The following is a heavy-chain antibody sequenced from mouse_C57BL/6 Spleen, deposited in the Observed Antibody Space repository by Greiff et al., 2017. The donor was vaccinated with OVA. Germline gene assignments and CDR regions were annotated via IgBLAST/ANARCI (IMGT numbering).Heavy chain of an antibody. Sequence: VQLQQPGTELVKPGASVKLSCKASGYTFTSYWMHWVKQRPGQGLEWIGNINPSNGGTNYNEKIKSKATLTVDKSSSTAYMQLSSLTSEDSAVYYWAKRGFDYDDGAWFAYWGQGTLVTVSA. V-gene: IGHV1-53*01. D-gene: IGHD2-4*01. CDR1: GYTFTSYW. CDR3: AKRGFDYDDGAWFAY. CDR2: INPSNGGT. J-gene: IGHJ3*01.